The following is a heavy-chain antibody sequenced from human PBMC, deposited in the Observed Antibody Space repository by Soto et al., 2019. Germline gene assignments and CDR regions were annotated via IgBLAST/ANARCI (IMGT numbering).Heavy chain of an antibody. V-gene: IGHV3-30*18. CDR1: GFTFSSYG. CDR2: TSYDGSNK. CDR3: AKDGGRTSEH. Sequence: QVQLVESGGGVVQPGRSLRLSCAASGFTFSSYGMHWVRQAPGKGLEWVAVTSYDGSNKDYADSVKGRFTISRDNSKNTLYLQMNSLRAEDTAVYYCAKDGGRTSEHWGQGTLVTVSS. J-gene: IGHJ1*01. D-gene: IGHD1-7*01.